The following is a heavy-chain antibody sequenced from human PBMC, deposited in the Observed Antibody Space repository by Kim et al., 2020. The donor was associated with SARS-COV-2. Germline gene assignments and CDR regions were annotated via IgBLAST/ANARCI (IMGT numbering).Heavy chain of an antibody. Sequence: YAQKCQGRVTMTRDTSISTAYMELSRLRSDDTAVYYCAKVSAEQQLDVDYWGQGTLVTVSS. D-gene: IGHD6-13*01. J-gene: IGHJ4*02. V-gene: IGHV1-2*02. CDR3: AKVSAEQQLDVDY.